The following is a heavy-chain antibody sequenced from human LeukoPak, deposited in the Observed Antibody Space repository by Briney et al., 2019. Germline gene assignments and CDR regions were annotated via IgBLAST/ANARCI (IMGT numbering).Heavy chain of an antibody. CDR3: ATDLMITMVRGVILDY. CDR1: GYTFTDYY. V-gene: IGHV1-69-2*01. J-gene: IGHJ4*02. D-gene: IGHD3-10*01. Sequence: ATVKVSCKVSGYTFTDYYMHWVRQAPGKGLEWMGLVDPEDGETIYAEKFQGRVTITADTSTDTAYMELSSLRSEDTAVYYCATDLMITMVRGVILDYWGQGTLVTVSS. CDR2: VDPEDGET.